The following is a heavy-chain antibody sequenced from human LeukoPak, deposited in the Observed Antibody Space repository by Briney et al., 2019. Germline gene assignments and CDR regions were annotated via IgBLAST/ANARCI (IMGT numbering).Heavy chain of an antibody. Sequence: GASVKVSCKASGYTFTSYGISWVRQAPGQGLEWMGWISAYNGNTNYAQKLQGRVTMTTGTSTSTAYMELRSLRSDDTAVYYCARLTIPLYYDFWSGYDYYFDYWGQGTLVTVSS. J-gene: IGHJ4*02. CDR1: GYTFTSYG. D-gene: IGHD3-3*01. CDR3: ARLTIPLYYDFWSGYDYYFDY. V-gene: IGHV1-18*01. CDR2: ISAYNGNT.